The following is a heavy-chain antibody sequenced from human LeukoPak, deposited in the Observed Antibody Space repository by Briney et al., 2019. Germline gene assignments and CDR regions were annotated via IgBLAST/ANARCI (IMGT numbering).Heavy chain of an antibody. CDR2: IGTAGDT. CDR3: ARGLMDSSGYYLLDY. V-gene: IGHV3-13*01. Sequence: GGSLRLPCAASGFTFSSYDMHWVRQATGKGLEWVSAIGTAGDTYYPGSVKGRFTISRENAKNSLYLQMNSLRAGDTAVYYCARGLMDSSGYYLLDYWGQGTLVTVSS. D-gene: IGHD3-22*01. J-gene: IGHJ4*02. CDR1: GFTFSSYD.